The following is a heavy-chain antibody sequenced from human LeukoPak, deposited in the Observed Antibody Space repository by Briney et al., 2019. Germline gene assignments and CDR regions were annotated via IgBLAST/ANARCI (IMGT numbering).Heavy chain of an antibody. D-gene: IGHD3-9*01. CDR3: AKTYYHILAGYGGPYYMDV. J-gene: IGHJ6*03. Sequence: PSETLSLTCTVSGGSISSYYWSWIRQPPGKGLEWIGYIYYSGSTNYNPSLKSRVTISVDTSKNQFSLKLSSVTAADTAVYYCAKTYYHILAGYGGPYYMDVWGKGTTVTVSS. CDR2: IYYSGST. CDR1: GGSISSYY. V-gene: IGHV4-59*01.